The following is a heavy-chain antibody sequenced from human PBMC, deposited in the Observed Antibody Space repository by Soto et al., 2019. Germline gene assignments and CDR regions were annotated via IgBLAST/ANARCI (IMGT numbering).Heavy chain of an antibody. CDR3: ARVGGSSGWDDAFDI. V-gene: IGHV4-30-4*01. CDR1: GDSISNLDYF. Sequence: SETLSLTCSVSGDSISNLDYFWAWIRQPPGQALEYIGYIYKSATTYYNPSFESRVAISVDTSKSQFSLNVTSVTAADTAVYYCARVGGSSGWDDAFDIWGQGTMVTVSS. CDR2: IYKSATT. J-gene: IGHJ3*02. D-gene: IGHD6-19*01.